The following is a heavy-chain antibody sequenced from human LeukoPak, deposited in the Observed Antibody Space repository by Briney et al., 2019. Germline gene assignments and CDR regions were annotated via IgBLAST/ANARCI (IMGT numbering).Heavy chain of an antibody. CDR2: ISGSTSVI. Sequence: PGGSLRLSCAASGFTFSTHTMAWVRQAPGKGLEWVSYISGSTSVIYYADSVKGRFTFSRDNAKNSLYLQMNSLRTEDTAIYYCARGLYYIDVWGNGTAVTVS. V-gene: IGHV3-48*01. J-gene: IGHJ6*03. CDR1: GFTFSTHT. CDR3: ARGLYYIDV.